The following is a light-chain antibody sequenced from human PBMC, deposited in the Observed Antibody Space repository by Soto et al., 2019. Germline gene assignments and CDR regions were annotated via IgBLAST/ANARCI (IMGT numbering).Light chain of an antibody. V-gene: IGKV2D-29*01. CDR2: EVS. CDR1: QSLLYSDGRTY. Sequence: DVVLTQTPRSLSVTPGQPASISCKSSQSLLYSDGRTYVYWYLQKPGQPPQLLIHEVSNRFSGVPDRFWGSGSGTDFTLKISRVEAEDVWVYYCMQSIQLPITVGGGTNVEIK. CDR3: MQSIQLPIT. J-gene: IGKJ4*01.